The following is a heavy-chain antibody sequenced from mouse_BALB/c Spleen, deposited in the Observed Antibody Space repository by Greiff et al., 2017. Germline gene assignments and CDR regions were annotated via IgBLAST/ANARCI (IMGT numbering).Heavy chain of an antibody. Sequence: EVKVEESGAELVKPGASVKLSCTASGFNIKDTYMHWVKQRPEQGLEWIGRIDPANGNTKYDPKFQGKATITADTSSNTAYLQLSSLTSEDTAVYYCASEYAMDYWGQGTSVTVSS. CDR1: GFNIKDTY. V-gene: IGHV14-3*02. J-gene: IGHJ4*01. CDR3: ASEYAMDY. CDR2: IDPANGNT.